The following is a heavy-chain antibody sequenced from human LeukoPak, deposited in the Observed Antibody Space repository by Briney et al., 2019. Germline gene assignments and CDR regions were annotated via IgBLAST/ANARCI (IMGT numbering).Heavy chain of an antibody. D-gene: IGHD6-19*01. CDR1: GGSISGYY. Sequence: PSETLSLTCIVSGGSISGYYWNWIRQAPGKGLEWIGYIYYSGSTNYNPSLKSRVALSVDTSKMQFSLKQSSVTAADTAVYYCARLNDIAVAGSPKDWYFDLWGRGTLVTVSS. CDR2: IYYSGST. CDR3: ARLNDIAVAGSPKDWYFDL. J-gene: IGHJ2*01. V-gene: IGHV4-59*01.